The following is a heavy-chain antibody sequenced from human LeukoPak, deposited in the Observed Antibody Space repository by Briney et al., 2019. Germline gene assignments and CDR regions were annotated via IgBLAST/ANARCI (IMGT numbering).Heavy chain of an antibody. CDR1: GESFSAYY. CDR3: ARGYCSSTICFQYFHH. D-gene: IGHD2-2*01. J-gene: IGHJ1*01. Sequence: KPSETLSLTCAVYGESFSAYYWTWIRQPPGKGLEWIGDINYSGNTNYNPSLKSRVAISVDTSKNQFSLKLNSVTAADTAVYYCARGYCSSTICFQYFHHWGQGTLVTVSS. CDR2: INYSGNT. V-gene: IGHV4-34*01.